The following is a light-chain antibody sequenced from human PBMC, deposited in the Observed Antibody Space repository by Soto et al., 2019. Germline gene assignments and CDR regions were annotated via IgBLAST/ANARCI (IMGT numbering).Light chain of an antibody. V-gene: IGKV1-39*01. CDR1: QSISNW. J-gene: IGKJ1*01. Sequence: DIPMTPSPSTPPASVGNRVTLPCRASQSISNWLAWYQQKPGKAPKLLIYAASSLQSGVPSRFSGSGSGTDFTLTISSLQPEDFATYYCQQSYSTPQTFGQGTKVDIK. CDR2: AAS. CDR3: QQSYSTPQT.